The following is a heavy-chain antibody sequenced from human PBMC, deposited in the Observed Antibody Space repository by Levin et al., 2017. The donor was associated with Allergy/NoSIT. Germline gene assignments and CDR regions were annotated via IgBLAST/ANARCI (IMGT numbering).Heavy chain of an antibody. Sequence: GESLKISCTVPRFTFSSYGMTWIRQAPGKGLECVSTISGSGGLTYYADSVKGRFTISRDNSKNTLYLQMNNLRAEDTAVYYCAKDPNGDYVGTFDIWGQGTKVTVSS. D-gene: IGHD4-17*01. J-gene: IGHJ3*02. CDR2: ISGSGGLT. CDR1: RFTFSSYG. CDR3: AKDPNGDYVGTFDI. V-gene: IGHV3-23*01.